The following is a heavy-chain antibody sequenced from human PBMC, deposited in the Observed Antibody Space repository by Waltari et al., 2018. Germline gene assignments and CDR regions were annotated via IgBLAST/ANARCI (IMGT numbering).Heavy chain of an antibody. Sequence: EVQLLESGGGLVQPGGSLTLSCAASGFTFSSYAMSWVRQAPGEGVECVPGNCCRGGTTYYADSVKGRFTNPRDNSKSTLYMQINSLRAEDTAVYYCAKGSSGWYPIDYWGQGALVTVSS. J-gene: IGHJ4*02. CDR1: GFTFSSYA. CDR2: NCCRGGTT. V-gene: IGHV3-23*01. CDR3: AKGSSGWYPIDY. D-gene: IGHD6-19*01.